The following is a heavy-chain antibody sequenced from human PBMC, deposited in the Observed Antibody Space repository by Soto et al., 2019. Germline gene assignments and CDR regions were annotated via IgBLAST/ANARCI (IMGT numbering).Heavy chain of an antibody. Sequence: GASVKVSCKASGYTFTSYGISWVRQAPGQGLEWMGWISAYNGNTNYAQKLQGRVTMTTDTSTSTAYMELRSLRSDDTAVYYCARGDCGGDCYSPTHDYWGQGTLVTVS. CDR3: ARGDCGGDCYSPTHDY. CDR1: GYTFTSYG. D-gene: IGHD2-21*02. J-gene: IGHJ4*02. CDR2: ISAYNGNT. V-gene: IGHV1-18*04.